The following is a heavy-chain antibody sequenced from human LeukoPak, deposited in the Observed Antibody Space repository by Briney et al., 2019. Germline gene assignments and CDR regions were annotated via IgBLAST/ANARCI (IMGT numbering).Heavy chain of an antibody. D-gene: IGHD4-17*01. Sequence: GGSLRLSCAASGFTFSSYWMSWVRQAPGKGLEWVANIKQDGSEKYYVDSVKGRFTISRDNARNSLYLQMNSLRAEDTAVYYCARAPYGDYADYWGQGTLVTVSS. CDR3: ARAPYGDYADY. J-gene: IGHJ4*02. V-gene: IGHV3-7*01. CDR1: GFTFSSYW. CDR2: IKQDGSEK.